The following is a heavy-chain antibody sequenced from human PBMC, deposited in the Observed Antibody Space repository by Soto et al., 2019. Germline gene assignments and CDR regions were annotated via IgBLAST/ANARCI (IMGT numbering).Heavy chain of an antibody. J-gene: IGHJ4*02. CDR1: GGSVSSSSYY. CDR3: GRLEGLATISYYFDY. Sequence: SSETLSLTCTVSGGSVSSSSYYWGWGRQPPGKGLEWIWSGYYSGSTYYNNSLESRVTISVDKSKNQFSLKLISLSAAVTAVYYCGRLEGLATISYYFDYWGQGALVTVSS. CDR2: GYYSGST. V-gene: IGHV4-39*01. D-gene: IGHD3-9*01.